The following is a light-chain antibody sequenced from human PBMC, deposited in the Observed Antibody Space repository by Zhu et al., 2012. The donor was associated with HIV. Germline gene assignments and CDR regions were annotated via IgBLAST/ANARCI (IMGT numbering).Light chain of an antibody. V-gene: IGKV3-20*01. CDR2: GAS. CDR3: QQYGSSPT. J-gene: IGKJ4*01. Sequence: EIVLTQSPGTLSLSPGERATLSCRASQSVSSNYLAWYQQKPGQAPRLLIYGASSRATGIPDRFSGSGFGTDFTLTISRLEPEDFAVYYCQQYGSSPTFGGGAKVEI. CDR1: QSVSSNY.